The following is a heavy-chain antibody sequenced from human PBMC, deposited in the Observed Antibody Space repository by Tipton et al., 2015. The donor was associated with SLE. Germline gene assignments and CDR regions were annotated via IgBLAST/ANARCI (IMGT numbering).Heavy chain of an antibody. CDR2: ISGSGNTV. J-gene: IGHJ4*02. Sequence: GSLRLSCAASGFTFSGFEMNWVRQAPGKGLEWVSYISGSGNTVYYADSVKGRFTVSRDNAKSSLFLQVGSLRAEDTAIYYCARESPSGDDQGLDYWGQGTLVTVSS. CDR3: ARESPSGDDQGLDY. CDR1: GFTFSGFE. V-gene: IGHV3-48*03. D-gene: IGHD5-12*01.